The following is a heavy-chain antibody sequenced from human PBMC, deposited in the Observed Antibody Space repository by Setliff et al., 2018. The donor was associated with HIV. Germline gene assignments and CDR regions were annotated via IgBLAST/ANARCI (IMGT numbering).Heavy chain of an antibody. V-gene: IGHV3-30*14. CDR3: ARGRRYFGDYYY. CDR1: GFTFSSYA. Sequence: GGSLRLSCAASGFTFSSYAMHWVRQAPGKGLEWVAVISSDGNKKYYADFVKGRFTISRDIAKNTIYLQMNSLTSEDTAFYYCARGRRYFGDYYYWGQGTLVTVSS. J-gene: IGHJ4*02. CDR2: ISSDGNKK. D-gene: IGHD4-17*01.